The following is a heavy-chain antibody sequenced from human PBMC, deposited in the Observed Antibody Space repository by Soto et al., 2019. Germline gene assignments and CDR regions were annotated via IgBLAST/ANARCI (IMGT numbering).Heavy chain of an antibody. CDR3: GRPTAVPNTLRSKYFFDY. V-gene: IGHV4-61*01. J-gene: IGHJ4*02. D-gene: IGHD4-17*01. CDR2: VYYSGTA. CDR1: GGSVSDNTYY. Sequence: PWETLSLTCSVSGGSVSDNTYYWSWIRQPPGKRLEWIGYVYYSGTANYNPSLKSRVTISVDLSKNRFSLRLSSVTTADTALYYCGRPTAVPNTLRSKYFFDYWGQGTLVTVS.